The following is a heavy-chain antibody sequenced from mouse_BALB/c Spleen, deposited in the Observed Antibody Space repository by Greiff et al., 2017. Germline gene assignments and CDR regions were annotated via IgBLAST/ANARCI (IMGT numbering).Heavy chain of an antibody. Sequence: VHLVESGPGLVQPSQSLSITCTVSGFSLTSYGVHWVRQSPGKGLEWLGVIWSGGSTDYNAAFISRLSISKDNSKSQVFFKMNSLQANDTAIYYCASPYYYGSSSFAYWGQGTLVTVSA. J-gene: IGHJ3*01. CDR3: ASPYYYGSSSFAY. V-gene: IGHV2-2*02. CDR1: GFSLTSYG. CDR2: IWSGGST. D-gene: IGHD1-1*01.